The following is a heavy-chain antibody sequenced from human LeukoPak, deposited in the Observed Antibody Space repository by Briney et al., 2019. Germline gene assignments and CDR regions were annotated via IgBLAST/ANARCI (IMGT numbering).Heavy chain of an antibody. CDR1: GYTFTSYG. D-gene: IGHD3-9*01. J-gene: IGHJ4*02. CDR3: VLGDILTGYWAEYFAY. V-gene: IGHV1-18*01. CDR2: ISAYNGNT. Sequence: RASVEVSCKASGYTFTSYGISWVRQAPGQGLEWMGWISAYNGNTNYAQKLQGRVTMTTDTPTRTAYMELKSLRSDDTAVYYCVLGDILTGYWAEYFAYWGQGTLVTVSS.